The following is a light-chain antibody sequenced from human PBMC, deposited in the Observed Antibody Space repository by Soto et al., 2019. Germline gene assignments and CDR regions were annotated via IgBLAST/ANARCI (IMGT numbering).Light chain of an antibody. V-gene: IGKV1-5*01. Sequence: DIQLTQTPSNLSAMVGDRGTMTLRASQNVNDYLAWYQQKPGNSPKVLIYDASTLESGVPSRFSGSGSGTEFTLTISGLQADDFATYYCQQYSSHRTFGQGTKVDI. CDR2: DAS. CDR1: QNVNDY. J-gene: IGKJ1*01. CDR3: QQYSSHRT.